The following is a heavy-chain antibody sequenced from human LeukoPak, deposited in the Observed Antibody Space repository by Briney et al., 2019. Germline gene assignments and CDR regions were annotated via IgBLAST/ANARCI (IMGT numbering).Heavy chain of an antibody. D-gene: IGHD3-16*01. J-gene: IGHJ4*02. CDR1: GFTFSTYA. CDR3: ARSRGPNTFGGVHDY. CDR2: ISGSGGST. V-gene: IGHV3-23*01. Sequence: PAGGSLRISCAASGFTFSTYAMSWVRQAPGKGLEWVSGISGSGGSTYYADSVKGRFTISRDNSKNTLYLQMNSLRAEDTAVYYCARSRGPNTFGGVHDYWGQGTLVTVSS.